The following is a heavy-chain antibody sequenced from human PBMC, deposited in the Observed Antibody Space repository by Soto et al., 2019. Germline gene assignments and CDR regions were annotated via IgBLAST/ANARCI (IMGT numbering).Heavy chain of an antibody. CDR3: AREGFDHRTDS. J-gene: IGHJ4*02. V-gene: IGHV4-4*02. CDR2: MYPSGGS. CDR1: GGSIDTPNW. Sequence: QVQLQESGPGLVKPSETLSLTCAVSGGSIDTPNWWSWYRRPPGKGLEWIGEMYPSGGSNRNRSHNSRVTISLDTSNNHFYLKLTSLTAADTANYYCAREGFDHRTDSWGQGIPVTVSS.